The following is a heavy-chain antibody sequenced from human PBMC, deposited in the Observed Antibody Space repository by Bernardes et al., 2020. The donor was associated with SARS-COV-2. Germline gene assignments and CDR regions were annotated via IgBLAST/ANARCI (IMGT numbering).Heavy chain of an antibody. Sequence: GGSLRLSCAASGFTFSGYWMHWVRQAPGKGLVWVSRINPDGSSTSYADSVRGRFTISRDNAKNTLLLQMNSLRAEDTAVYYCTRDSYNLYGGVWLYHGMDVWGQGTTVTVSS. CDR3: TRDSYNLYGGVWLYHGMDV. J-gene: IGHJ6*02. D-gene: IGHD2-21*02. V-gene: IGHV3-74*01. CDR2: INPDGSST. CDR1: GFTFSGYW.